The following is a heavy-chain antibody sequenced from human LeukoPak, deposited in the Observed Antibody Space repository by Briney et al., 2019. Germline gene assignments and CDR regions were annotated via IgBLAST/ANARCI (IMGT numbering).Heavy chain of an antibody. V-gene: IGHV3-64*01. J-gene: IGHJ4*02. CDR1: GFTFSSYA. Sequence: GGSLRLSCAASGFTFSSYAMHWVRQAPGKGLEYVSAISSNGGSTYYANSVKGRFTISRDNSKNTLYLQMNSLRAEDTAVYYCASNLDYDFWSGVLPQGYWGQGTLVTVSS. CDR3: ASNLDYDFWSGVLPQGY. CDR2: ISSNGGST. D-gene: IGHD3-3*01.